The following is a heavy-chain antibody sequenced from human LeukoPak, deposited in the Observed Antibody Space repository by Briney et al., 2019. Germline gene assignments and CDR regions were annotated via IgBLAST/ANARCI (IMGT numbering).Heavy chain of an antibody. Sequence: GGSLRLSCAASGFTVSSNYMSWVRQAPGKGLEWVSVIYSGGSTYYADSVKGRFTISRDNFKNTLYRQMNSLRAEDTAVYYCAREGVTGDFDYWGQGTLVTVSS. V-gene: IGHV3-66*02. J-gene: IGHJ4*02. CDR2: IYSGGST. D-gene: IGHD7-27*01. CDR1: GFTVSSNY. CDR3: AREGVTGDFDY.